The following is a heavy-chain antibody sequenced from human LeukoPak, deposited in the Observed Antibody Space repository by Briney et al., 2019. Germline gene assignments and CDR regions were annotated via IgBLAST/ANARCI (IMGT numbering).Heavy chain of an antibody. Sequence: KPSETLSLPCTVSGGSISSYYWSWIRQPPGKGLEWIGYIYYSGSTNYNPSLKSRVTISVDTSKNQFSLKLSSVTAADTAVYYCARDRSYGDYDYWGQGTLVTVSS. CDR2: IYYSGST. J-gene: IGHJ4*02. CDR1: GGSISSYY. D-gene: IGHD4-17*01. V-gene: IGHV4-59*12. CDR3: ARDRSYGDYDY.